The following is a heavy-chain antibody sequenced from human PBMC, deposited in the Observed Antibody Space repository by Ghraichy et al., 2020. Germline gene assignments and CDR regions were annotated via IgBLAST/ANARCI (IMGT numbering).Heavy chain of an antibody. J-gene: IGHJ4*02. V-gene: IGHV3-23*01. D-gene: IGHD6-19*01. CDR3: AKRSVAGTYYFDF. CDR2: ISGGADGI. CDR1: GFTFSSYG. Sequence: GGSLRLSCAASGFTFSSYGMSWVRRAPGEGLEWVSSISGGADGIFYADSVKGRFTISRDNSKNTVYLQMNSLRAEDTAVYYCAKRSVAGTYYFDFWGQGTLVTVSS.